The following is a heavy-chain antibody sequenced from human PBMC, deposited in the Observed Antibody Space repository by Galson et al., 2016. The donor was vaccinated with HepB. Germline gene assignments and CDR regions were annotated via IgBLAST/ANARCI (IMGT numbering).Heavy chain of an antibody. CDR1: GFTFSTSW. Sequence: SLRLSCAASGFTFSTSWMNWVRQAPGKRLECVANINQDGNAKYYVDSVKGRFTISRDSAKNSLYLQMDTLRVEDTAVYYCRRGASNWGQGTLVTVSS. D-gene: IGHD1-26*01. CDR3: RRGASN. V-gene: IGHV3-7*04. CDR2: INQDGNAK. J-gene: IGHJ4*02.